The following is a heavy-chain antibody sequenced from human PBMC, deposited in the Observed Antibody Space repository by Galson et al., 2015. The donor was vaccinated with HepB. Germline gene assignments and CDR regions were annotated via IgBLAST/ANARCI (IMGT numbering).Heavy chain of an antibody. V-gene: IGHV6-1*01. Sequence: CAISGDSVSSNSAAWNWIRQSPSRGLEWLGRTHYRSKWYNDYAVSVKSRITINPDTSKNQFSLQLNSVTPEDTAVYYCARLYYDYIWGSYTFDYWGQGTLVTVSS. CDR3: ARLYYDYIWGSYTFDY. J-gene: IGHJ4*02. CDR2: THYRSKWYN. D-gene: IGHD3-16*01. CDR1: GDSVSSNSAA.